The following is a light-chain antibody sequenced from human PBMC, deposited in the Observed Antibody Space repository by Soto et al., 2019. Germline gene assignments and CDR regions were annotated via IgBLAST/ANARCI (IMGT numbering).Light chain of an antibody. CDR3: QPYNSWPLT. CDR1: QSVGSR. CDR2: ETS. Sequence: EIVMTQSPATVSVSPGEGAALSCRASQSVGSRVAWYQQKPGQPPRLLIYETSTRATGIPARFSGSGSGAEFTLTISRLQSEDFAVYYCQPYNSWPLTFGGGTKVDIK. V-gene: IGKV3-15*01. J-gene: IGKJ4*01.